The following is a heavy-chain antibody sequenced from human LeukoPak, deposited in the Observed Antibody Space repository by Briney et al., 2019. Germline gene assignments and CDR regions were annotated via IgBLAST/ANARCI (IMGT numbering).Heavy chain of an antibody. V-gene: IGHV4-59*12. CDR2: IYYSGST. J-gene: IGHJ4*02. Sequence: SETLSLTCTVSGGSISSYYWSWIRQPPGKGPEWIGYIYYSGSTNYNPSLKSRVTISVDTSKNQFSLKLSSVTAADTAVYYCARVSEDYYDSSGYTDYWGQGTLVTVSS. CDR3: ARVSEDYYDSSGYTDY. CDR1: GGSISSYY. D-gene: IGHD3-22*01.